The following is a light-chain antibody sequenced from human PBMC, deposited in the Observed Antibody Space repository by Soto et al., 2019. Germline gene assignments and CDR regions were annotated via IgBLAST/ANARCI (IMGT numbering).Light chain of an antibody. V-gene: IGLV2-14*01. Sequence: QSVLTQPASVSGSPGQSITISCTGTSSDVGSYNYVSWHQQHPGQAPKLMIYEVTHRASGIPDRFSASKSGNTASLTISGLQAGDEAVYYCSSYRSSSTYVFGTGTKLTVL. CDR2: EVT. J-gene: IGLJ1*01. CDR1: SSDVGSYNY. CDR3: SSYRSSSTYV.